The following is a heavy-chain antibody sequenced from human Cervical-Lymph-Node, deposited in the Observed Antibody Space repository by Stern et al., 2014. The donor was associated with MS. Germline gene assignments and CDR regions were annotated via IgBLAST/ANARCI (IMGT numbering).Heavy chain of an antibody. CDR3: AIRPYYDFWSGYYSVHN. Sequence: VQLVQSGAEVKKPGESLKISCKGSGYSFTSYWIGWVRQVPGKGLEWMAVIYPGDSDTKYSPSFQGQVTISADKSISTAYLQWSSLKASDTAMYYCAIRPYYDFWSGYYSVHNWGQGTLVTVSS. CDR2: IYPGDSDT. CDR1: GYSFTSYW. V-gene: IGHV5-51*03. D-gene: IGHD3-3*01. J-gene: IGHJ4*02.